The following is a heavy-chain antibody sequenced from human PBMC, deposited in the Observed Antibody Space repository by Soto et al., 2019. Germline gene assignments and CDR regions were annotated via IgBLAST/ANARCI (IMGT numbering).Heavy chain of an antibody. D-gene: IGHD3-22*01. CDR2: IIPIFGTA. V-gene: IGHV1-69*13. CDR3: ARDAHYYDSSGSPSPPDY. J-gene: IGHJ4*02. CDR1: GGTFSSYA. Sequence: GASLKVSCKASGGTFSSYAISWVRQAPGQGLEWMGGIIPIFGTANYAQKFQGRVTITADESTSTAYMELSSLRSEDTAVYYCARDAHYYDSSGSPSPPDYWGQGTLVTVSS.